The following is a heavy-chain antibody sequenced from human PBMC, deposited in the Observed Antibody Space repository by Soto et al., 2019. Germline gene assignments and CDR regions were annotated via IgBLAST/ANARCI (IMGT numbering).Heavy chain of an antibody. Sequence: EVQLVESGGGLVKPGGSLKLPCAASGSTFITYTMTWVRQPPGRGLEWVSTISGSSNYIYYADPVKGRFTIARDNAKNSLYLQMKSLRAEDTAVYYCAREPNWNEGALPIDYWGQGTLVTVCS. CDR2: ISGSSNYI. CDR3: AREPNWNEGALPIDY. D-gene: IGHD1-20*01. V-gene: IGHV3-21*01. CDR1: GSTFITYT. J-gene: IGHJ4*02.